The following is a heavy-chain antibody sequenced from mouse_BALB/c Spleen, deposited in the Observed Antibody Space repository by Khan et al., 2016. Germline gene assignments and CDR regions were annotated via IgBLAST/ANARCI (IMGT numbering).Heavy chain of an antibody. CDR3: ARRGYGTWFAY. CDR1: GYTFTSYW. CDR2: IDPSDSET. Sequence: VQQPGTELVIPGAPVKLSCKASGYTFTSYWMNWVKQRPGRGLEWIGRIDPSDSETHYNQKFKDKATLTVDISSSTAYIQLSSLTSEDSAVYYCARRGYGTWFAYWGQGTLVTVSA. J-gene: IGHJ3*01. V-gene: IGHV1-69*01. D-gene: IGHD1-2*01.